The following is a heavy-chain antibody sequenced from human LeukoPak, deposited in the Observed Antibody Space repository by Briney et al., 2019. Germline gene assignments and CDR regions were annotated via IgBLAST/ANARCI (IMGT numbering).Heavy chain of an antibody. V-gene: IGHV3-23*01. CDR1: GFTFSSYA. D-gene: IGHD3-10*01. J-gene: IGHJ6*02. Sequence: PGGCLRLSCAASGFTFSSYAMSWVRQAPGKGLEWVSAISGSGGSTYYADSVKGRFTISRDNSKNTLHLQMNSLRAEDTAVYYCAKDYYGSGSYYIAPGPMDVWGQGTTVTVS. CDR3: AKDYYGSGSYYIAPGPMDV. CDR2: ISGSGGST.